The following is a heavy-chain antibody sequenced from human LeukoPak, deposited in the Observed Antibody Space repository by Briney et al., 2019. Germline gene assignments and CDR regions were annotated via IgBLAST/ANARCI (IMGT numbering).Heavy chain of an antibody. D-gene: IGHD2/OR15-2a*01. CDR3: AKDPLRVGNRPTFDY. CDR2: ISGSGGSK. Sequence: GESLRLSCAASGFTLSSYAMSWVRPAPGKGLEWVSAISGSGGSKYYADSVKGRFTISRDNSKNTLYLQMNSLRAEDTAVYYCAKDPLRVGNRPTFDYWGQGTLVTVSS. CDR1: GFTLSSYA. J-gene: IGHJ4*02. V-gene: IGHV3-23*01.